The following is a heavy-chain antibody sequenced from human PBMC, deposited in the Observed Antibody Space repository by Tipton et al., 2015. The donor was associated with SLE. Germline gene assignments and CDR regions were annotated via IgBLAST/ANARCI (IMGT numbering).Heavy chain of an antibody. D-gene: IGHD6-19*01. CDR3: ASSTSGDSSPNAFDI. CDR2: IYYSGST. V-gene: IGHV4-39*07. CDR1: GGSISSSSYY. J-gene: IGHJ3*02. Sequence: TLSLTCTVSGGSISSSSYYWGWIRQPPGKGLEWIGSIYYSGSTYYNPSLKSRVTISVDTSKNQFSLKLSSVTAADTAVYYCASSTSGDSSPNAFDIWAKGQWSPSLQ.